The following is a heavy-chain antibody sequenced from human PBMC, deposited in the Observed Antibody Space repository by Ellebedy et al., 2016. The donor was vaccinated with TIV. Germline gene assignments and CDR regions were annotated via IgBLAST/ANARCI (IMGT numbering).Heavy chain of an antibody. CDR3: ARVMDKAMVNDY. J-gene: IGHJ4*02. V-gene: IGHV3-7*01. D-gene: IGHD5-18*01. Sequence: DSVRGRFTISRDNANNSLYLQMNSLRAEDTAFYYCARVMDKAMVNDYWGQGTLVTVSS.